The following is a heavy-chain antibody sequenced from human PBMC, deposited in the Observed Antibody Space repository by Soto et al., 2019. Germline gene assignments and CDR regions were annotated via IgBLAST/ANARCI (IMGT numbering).Heavy chain of an antibody. CDR3: VRDTGPYNYHYDAFDL. CDR1: GYTFTRHG. D-gene: IGHD1-20*01. V-gene: IGHV1-18*04. J-gene: IGHJ3*01. CDR2: ISVVNGNT. Sequence: QVQLVQSGETVKEPGASMKVSCAASGYTFTRHGFSWVRQAPGQGLEWMGWISVVNGNTKFAERYHGRLTLTTGTSTTTAHMELRSLTSDDTATYYCVRDTGPYNYHYDAFDLWGQGTVVPVSS.